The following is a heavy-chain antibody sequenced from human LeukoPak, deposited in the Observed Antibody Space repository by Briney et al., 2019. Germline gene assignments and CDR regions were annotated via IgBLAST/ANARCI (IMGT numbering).Heavy chain of an antibody. J-gene: IGHJ6*04. CDR1: GYSFTSYW. V-gene: IGHV5-51*01. CDR2: IYPGDSDT. D-gene: IGHD6-13*01. CDR3: ARRKTPIYSSSWYFDV. Sequence: GESLKISCKGSGYSFTSYWIGWVRQMPGKGLEWMGIIYPGDSDTRYSPSFQGQVTISADKSISTAYLQWSSLKASDTAMYYCARRKTPIYSSSWYFDVWGKGTTVTVSS.